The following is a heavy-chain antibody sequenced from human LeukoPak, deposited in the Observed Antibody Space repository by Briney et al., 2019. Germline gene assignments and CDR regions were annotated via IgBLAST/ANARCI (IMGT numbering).Heavy chain of an antibody. CDR1: GFAFENAW. D-gene: IGHD3-10*01. CDR3: AGDPVEVRGVYPI. Sequence: GGSLRLSCAASGFAFENAWMSWVRQAPGKGLEWLGLIKRKTEGATTDYSAPVKGRFTISRDDSENTLYLQMSSLKTEDTAVYYCAGDPVEVRGVYPIWGQGTLVTVSS. V-gene: IGHV3-15*01. J-gene: IGHJ4*02. CDR2: IKRKTEGATT.